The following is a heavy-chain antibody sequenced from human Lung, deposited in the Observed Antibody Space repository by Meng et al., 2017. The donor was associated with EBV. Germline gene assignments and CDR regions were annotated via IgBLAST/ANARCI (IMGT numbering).Heavy chain of an antibody. CDR2: IDPIFGAP. CDR1: GGTFTSHA. D-gene: IGHD3-10*02. J-gene: IGHJ4*02. CDR3: VFREYGDFDY. Sequence: QVQLGQSGGEVKKPGSSVKVSRKASGGTFTSHAISWVRQAPGQGLEWVGGIDPIFGAPHYAQKFQGRVTVAADESRSSAFMELSSLRSEDTAVFYCVFREYGDFDYWGQGTLVTVSS. V-gene: IGHV1-69*01.